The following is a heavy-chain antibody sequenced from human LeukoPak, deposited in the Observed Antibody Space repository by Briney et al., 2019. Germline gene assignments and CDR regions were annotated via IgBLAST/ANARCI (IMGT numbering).Heavy chain of an antibody. CDR1: GFTFSSYA. CDR2: ISYDGTNK. Sequence: GGSLRLSCAASGFTFSSYAMHWVRQAPGKGLEWVAVISYDGTNKYYADSVKGRFTISRDNSKNTLYLQMNSLRAEDTAVYYCARDNGPYVDIVATIPTNWGQGTLVTVSS. J-gene: IGHJ4*02. D-gene: IGHD5-12*01. CDR3: ARDNGPYVDIVATIPTN. V-gene: IGHV3-30-3*01.